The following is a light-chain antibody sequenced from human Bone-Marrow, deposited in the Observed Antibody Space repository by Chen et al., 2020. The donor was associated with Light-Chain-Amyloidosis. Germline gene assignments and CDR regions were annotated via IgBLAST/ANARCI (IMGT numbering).Light chain of an antibody. Sequence: QSALTPPASVSGSPGQSITIPCTGTSSDVGGDNHVSWYQQHPDKAPKLMIYEVTNRPSWVPDRFSGSKSDNTASLTISGLQTEDEADYFCSSYTSTNTLVFGSGTRVTVL. CDR1: SSDVGGDNH. V-gene: IGLV2-14*01. CDR2: EVT. CDR3: SSYTSTNTLV. J-gene: IGLJ1*01.